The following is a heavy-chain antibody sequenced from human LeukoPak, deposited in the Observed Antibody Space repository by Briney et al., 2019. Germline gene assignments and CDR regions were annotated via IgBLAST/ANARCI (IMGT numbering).Heavy chain of an antibody. CDR1: GGSISSTTYY. J-gene: IGHJ5*02. CDR2: IYYSGST. Sequence: SETPSLTCTVAGGSISSTTYYWGWIRQLPGKGLEWIGSIYYSGSTYYNPPLKSRVTISVDTSKNQFSLKLTSVTAADTAVYYCARQPRSPYTGYDPWGQGTLVTVSS. V-gene: IGHV4-39*01. D-gene: IGHD5-12*01. CDR3: ARQPRSPYTGYDP.